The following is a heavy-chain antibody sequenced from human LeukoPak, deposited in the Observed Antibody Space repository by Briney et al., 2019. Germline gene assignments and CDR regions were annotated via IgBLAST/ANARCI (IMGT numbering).Heavy chain of an antibody. V-gene: IGHV1-2*02. D-gene: IGHD6-19*01. Sequence: ASVKASCKASGHTFSGYYLHWVRQAPGQGLEWMGWINPNSGGTNHAQKFQGRVTMSRDTSISTAYMELSRLRSDDTAVYYCAREVTAVAVNWFDPWGQGTLVTVSS. CDR1: GHTFSGYY. J-gene: IGHJ5*02. CDR2: INPNSGGT. CDR3: AREVTAVAVNWFDP.